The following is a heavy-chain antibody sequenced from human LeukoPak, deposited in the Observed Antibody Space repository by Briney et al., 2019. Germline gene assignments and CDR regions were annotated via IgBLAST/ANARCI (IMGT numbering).Heavy chain of an antibody. V-gene: IGHV3-23*01. J-gene: IGHJ6*02. D-gene: IGHD2-2*01. CDR2: ISGSGGST. CDR3: AKDQVPAAAQYGMDV. CDR1: GFTFSSYA. Sequence: RGSLRLSCAASGFTFSSYAMSWVRQAPGKGLEWVSAISGSGGSTYYADSVKGRFTISRDNSKNTLYLQMNSLRAEDTAVYYCAKDQVPAAAQYGMDVWGQGTTVTVSS.